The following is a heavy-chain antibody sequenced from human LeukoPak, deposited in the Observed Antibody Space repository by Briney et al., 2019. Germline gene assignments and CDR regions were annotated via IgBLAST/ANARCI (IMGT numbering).Heavy chain of an antibody. J-gene: IGHJ4*02. CDR1: GFTVSSKY. V-gene: IGHV3-53*01. D-gene: IGHD3-22*01. Sequence: GGSLRLSCAASGFTVSSKYMRWVRQAPGKGLEWVSVIYSGGSTYYADSVKGRFTISRDNSKNTLYLQMNSPRAEDTAVYYCARGSSGSSGSGYYSSFDYWGQGTLVTVSS. CDR3: ARGSSGSSGSGYYSSFDY. CDR2: IYSGGST.